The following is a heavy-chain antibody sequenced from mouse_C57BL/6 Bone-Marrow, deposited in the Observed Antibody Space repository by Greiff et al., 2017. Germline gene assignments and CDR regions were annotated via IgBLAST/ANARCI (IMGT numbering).Heavy chain of an antibody. D-gene: IGHD2-1*01. CDR2: IDPSDSET. Sequence: QVQLKQPGAELVRPGSSVKLSCKASGYTFTSYWMHWVKQRPIQGLEWIGNIDPSDSETHYNQKFKDKATLTVDKSSSTAYMQLSSLTSEDSAVYYCAREGSTMAFYYYAMDYWGQGTSVTVSS. CDR1: GYTFTSYW. V-gene: IGHV1-52*01. CDR3: AREGSTMAFYYYAMDY. J-gene: IGHJ4*01.